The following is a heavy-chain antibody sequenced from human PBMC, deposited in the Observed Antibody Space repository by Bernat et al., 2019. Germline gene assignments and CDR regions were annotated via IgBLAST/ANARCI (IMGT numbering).Heavy chain of an antibody. CDR3: ASLVDTAMSFDY. V-gene: IGHV4-59*12. D-gene: IGHD5-18*01. CDR2: INHSGST. Sequence: QVQLQESGPGLVKPSETLSLTCTVSGGSISSYYWSWIRQPPGKGLEWIGEINHSGSTNYNPSLKSRVTISVDTSKNQFSLKLSSVTAADTAVYYCASLVDTAMSFDYWGQGTLVTVSS. J-gene: IGHJ4*02. CDR1: GGSISSYY.